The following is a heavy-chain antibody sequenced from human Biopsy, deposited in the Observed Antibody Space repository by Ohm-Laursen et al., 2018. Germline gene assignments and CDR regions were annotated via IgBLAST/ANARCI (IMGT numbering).Heavy chain of an antibody. CDR2: ISAYVNNNT. D-gene: IGHD2-15*01. CDR1: GGALITYA. J-gene: IGHJ6*02. V-gene: IGHV1-18*01. CDR3: ARDRYRWDMAAVLAARYNEHYYPLDV. Sequence: ASVKVSCKASGGALITYAISWVRQAPGQGLGWLGWISAYVNNNTNYAQNFQDRVTMTADTSTNIAYMELRSLRSDDTAIYYCARDRYRWDMAAVLAARYNEHYYPLDVWGQETAVTVSS.